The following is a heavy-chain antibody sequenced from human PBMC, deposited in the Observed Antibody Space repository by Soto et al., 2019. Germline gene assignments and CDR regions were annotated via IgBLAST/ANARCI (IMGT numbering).Heavy chain of an antibody. CDR1: GGSGTNSSYY. Sequence: SETLSRTCTVAGGSGTNSSYYWGWMRQSPGKGLEWIGSVYYRGRSYSKSSVKSRVTISVDTSKNRFSLSLNSVTASDTAVYFCVSQRTTVPTQAYFDYWGPGALVTVS. V-gene: IGHV4-39*01. CDR3: VSQRTTVPTQAYFDY. J-gene: IGHJ4*02. CDR2: VYYRGRS. D-gene: IGHD4-17*01.